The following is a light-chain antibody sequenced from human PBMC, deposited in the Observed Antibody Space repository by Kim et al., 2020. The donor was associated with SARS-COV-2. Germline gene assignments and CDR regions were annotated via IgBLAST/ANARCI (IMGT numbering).Light chain of an antibody. J-gene: IGKJ1*01. CDR2: DAS. CDR3: QQYNSYST. Sequence: DIQMTQSPSTLSASVGDRVTITFRASQSISNWLAWYQQKPGKAPKLLIYDASSLESGVPSRFSGSGSGTEFTLTISSLQPDDFATYYCQQYNSYSTFGQGTKVDIK. CDR1: QSISNW. V-gene: IGKV1-5*01.